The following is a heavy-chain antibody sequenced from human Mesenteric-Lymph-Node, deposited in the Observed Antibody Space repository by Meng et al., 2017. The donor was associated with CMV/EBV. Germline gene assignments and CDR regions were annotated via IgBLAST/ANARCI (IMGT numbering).Heavy chain of an antibody. Sequence: ESLKISCAASGVTVTSNYMSWVRQAPGRGLEWVSVIYSDGNTYYTDSVKGRFTISRDNSKNTLYLQMNSLRGEDTAVYYCARWPSSSSGFDYWGQGTLVTVSS. J-gene: IGHJ4*02. CDR3: ARWPSSSSGFDY. D-gene: IGHD6-6*01. V-gene: IGHV3-66*02. CDR2: IYSDGNT. CDR1: GVTVTSNY.